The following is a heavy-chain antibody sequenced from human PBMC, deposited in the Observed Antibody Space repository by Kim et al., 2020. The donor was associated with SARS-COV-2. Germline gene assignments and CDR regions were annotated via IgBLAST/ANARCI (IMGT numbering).Heavy chain of an antibody. CDR3: ARDTRDWYFDL. Sequence: KYYADSVKGRFTISRDNSKNTLYLQMNSRRAEDTAVYYCARDTRDWYFDLWGRGTLVTVSS. CDR2: K. J-gene: IGHJ2*01. V-gene: IGHV3-33*01.